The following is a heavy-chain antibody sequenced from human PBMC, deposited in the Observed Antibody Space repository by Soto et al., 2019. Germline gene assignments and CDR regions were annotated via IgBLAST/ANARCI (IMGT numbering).Heavy chain of an antibody. Sequence: SVQVSCKTYGYPFTTYGINWVRQAPGQGLEWMGWISPYNGNTKYAQSLQGRVTMTTDTSTSTAYMELRSLRSDDTAVYYCARVPTPTHGDSDKNNWFDSCGQGTLVTVAS. CDR3: ARVPTPTHGDSDKNNWFDS. D-gene: IGHD3-9*01. CDR2: ISPYNGNT. CDR1: GYPFTTYG. J-gene: IGHJ5*01. V-gene: IGHV1-18*04.